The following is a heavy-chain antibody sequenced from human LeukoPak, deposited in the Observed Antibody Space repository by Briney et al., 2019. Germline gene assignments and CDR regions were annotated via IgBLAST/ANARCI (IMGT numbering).Heavy chain of an antibody. CDR2: ISGSRGST. CDR3: AKVRYCSGGSCYGFDY. J-gene: IGHJ4*02. D-gene: IGHD2-15*01. Sequence: GGSLRLSCAASGFTFSSYAMSWVRQAPGKGLEWVSAISGSRGSTYYADSVKGRFTISRDNSKNTLYLQMNSLRAEDTAVYYCAKVRYCSGGSCYGFDYWGQGTLVTVSS. V-gene: IGHV3-23*01. CDR1: GFTFSSYA.